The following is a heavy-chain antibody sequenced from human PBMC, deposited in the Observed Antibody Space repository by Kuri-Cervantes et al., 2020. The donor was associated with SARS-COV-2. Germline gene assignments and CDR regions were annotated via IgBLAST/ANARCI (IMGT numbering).Heavy chain of an antibody. V-gene: IGHV4-59*01. J-gene: IGHJ4*02. CDR2: IYYSGST. Sequence: ESLKISCTVSGGSISSYYWSWIRQPPGKGLEWIGYIYYSGSTNYNPSLKSRVTISVDTSKNQFSLKLSSVTAADTAVHYCARVRVPPYFDYWGQGTLVTVSS. CDR1: GGSISSYY. D-gene: IGHD1-1*01. CDR3: ARVRVPPYFDY.